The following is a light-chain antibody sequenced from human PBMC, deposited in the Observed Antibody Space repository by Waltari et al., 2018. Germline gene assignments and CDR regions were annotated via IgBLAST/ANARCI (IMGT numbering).Light chain of an antibody. CDR2: DVS. J-gene: IGLJ3*02. Sequence: QSALTQPASVSGSPGQSITISCTGTSSDVGGYHYVSCSQQHPGKAPKLMIYDVSKRPSGFSNRCHGSKSGNTASLTISGLQTEDEADYYCSSYTSSSTWVFGGGTKLTVL. V-gene: IGLV2-14*01. CDR3: SSYTSSSTWV. CDR1: SSDVGGYHY.